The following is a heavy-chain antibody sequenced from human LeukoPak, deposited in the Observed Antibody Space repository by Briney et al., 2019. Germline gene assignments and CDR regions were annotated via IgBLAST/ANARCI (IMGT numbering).Heavy chain of an antibody. CDR2: ISGSGGST. Sequence: GGSLRLSCAASGFTFSSYAMSWVRQAPGKGLEWVSAISGSGGSTYHADSVKGRFTISRDNSKNTLYLQMNSLRAEDTAVYYCAKFRGSCSSTSCFQYWFDPWGQGTLVTVSS. CDR1: GFTFSSYA. D-gene: IGHD2-2*01. V-gene: IGHV3-23*01. CDR3: AKFRGSCSSTSCFQYWFDP. J-gene: IGHJ5*02.